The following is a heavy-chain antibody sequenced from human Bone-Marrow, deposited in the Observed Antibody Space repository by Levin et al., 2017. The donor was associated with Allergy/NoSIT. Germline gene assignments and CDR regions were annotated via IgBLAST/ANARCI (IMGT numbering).Heavy chain of an antibody. CDR3: ARSRVATGNFDY. V-gene: IGHV4-59*13. J-gene: IGHJ4*02. CDR2: ISYSGGT. Sequence: PSETLSLTCTVSGDSISSYYWSWIRQPPGKGLEWIGYISYSGGTNYNPSLKSRVTISIDTSKNQFSLKLSSVTAADTAVYYCARSRVATGNFDYWGQGTLVTVAS. CDR1: GDSISSYY. D-gene: IGHD5-12*01.